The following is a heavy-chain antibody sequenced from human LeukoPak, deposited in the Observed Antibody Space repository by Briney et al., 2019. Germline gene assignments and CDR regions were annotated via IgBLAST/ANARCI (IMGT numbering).Heavy chain of an antibody. V-gene: IGHV4-39*07. CDR1: GGSISSSSYY. J-gene: IGHJ3*02. CDR2: IYYSGST. Sequence: SETLSLTCTVSGGSISSSSYYWGWIRQPPGKGLEWIGSIYYSGSTYYNPSLKSRVTISVDTSKNQFSLKLSSVTAADTAVYYCARDLDAFDIWGQGTMVTVSS. CDR3: ARDLDAFDI.